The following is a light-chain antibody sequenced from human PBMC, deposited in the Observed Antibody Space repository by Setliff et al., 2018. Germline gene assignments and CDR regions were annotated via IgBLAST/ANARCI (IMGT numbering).Light chain of an antibody. J-gene: IGLJ1*01. CDR1: SNDIGYYNF. V-gene: IGLV2-14*03. Sequence: LTQPASVSGSPGQSITISCTGTSNDIGYYNFVSWYQQYPGKHPKLLIYEVTNRPSGVSNRFSGSKSGNTASLTISGLQAEDEADYYCNSYTGTTTPYVFGTGTKVTVL. CDR3: NSYTGTTTPYV. CDR2: EVT.